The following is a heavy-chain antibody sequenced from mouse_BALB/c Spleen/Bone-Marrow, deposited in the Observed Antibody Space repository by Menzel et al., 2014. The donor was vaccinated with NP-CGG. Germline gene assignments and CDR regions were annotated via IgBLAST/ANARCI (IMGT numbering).Heavy chain of an antibody. J-gene: IGHJ3*01. D-gene: IGHD4-1*01. Sequence: QVQLQQSGAELVKPGASVKLYCKASGYTFTSNYMYWVKQRPGQGLEWIGEINPSNGGTNFNEKFNNKATLTVDKSSSTAYMQLSSLTSEDFAVYFCAPLGDWGQRTLVTVSA. V-gene: IGHV1S81*02. CDR3: APLGD. CDR1: GYTFTSNY. CDR2: INPSNGGT.